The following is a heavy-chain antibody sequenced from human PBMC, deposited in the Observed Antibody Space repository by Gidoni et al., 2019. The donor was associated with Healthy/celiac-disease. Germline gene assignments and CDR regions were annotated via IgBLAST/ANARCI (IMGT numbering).Heavy chain of an antibody. D-gene: IGHD2-2*02. CDR2: IYYSGST. J-gene: IGHJ6*03. CDR1: GGSISSYY. CDR3: GRGGYYYYYMDV. Sequence: QVQLQESGPGLVKPSETLSLTCTVSGGSISSYYWSWIRQPPGKGLEWIGYIYYSGSTNSNPSLKSRVTISLDTAVYYCARDRYCSSTSCYTKTGLGRGGYYYYYMDVWGKGTTVTVSS. V-gene: IGHV4-59*01.